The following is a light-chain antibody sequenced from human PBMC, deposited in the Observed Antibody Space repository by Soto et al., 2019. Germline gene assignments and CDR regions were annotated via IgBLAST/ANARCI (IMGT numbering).Light chain of an antibody. CDR1: ESLFGF. CDR2: GVS. CDR3: QSYNDWPFA. J-gene: IGKJ2*01. V-gene: IGKV3-15*01. Sequence: DIVLTQSPATLSVSPGDRVTLSCRASESLFGFLAWYQQKPGQAPRLLMYGVSTRATGIPARFSGGGSATYFTLTIISLQSEDSAFYFCQSYNDWPFASGLGTRLEI.